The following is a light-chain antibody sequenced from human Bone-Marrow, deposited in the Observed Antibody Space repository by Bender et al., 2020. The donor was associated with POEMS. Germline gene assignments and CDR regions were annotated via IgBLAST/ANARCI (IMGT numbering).Light chain of an antibody. V-gene: IGLV1-44*01. CDR3: SSYAGSNNFVI. CDR2: SSH. J-gene: IGLJ2*01. Sequence: QSVLTQPPSASGTPGQRVTISCSGGSSNIGAHAVNWYQHLPGTAPKLLIYSSHRRPSGVPNRFSGSKSGNTASLTVSGLQTDDEADYYCSSYAGSNNFVIFGGGTKVTVL. CDR1: SSNIGAHA.